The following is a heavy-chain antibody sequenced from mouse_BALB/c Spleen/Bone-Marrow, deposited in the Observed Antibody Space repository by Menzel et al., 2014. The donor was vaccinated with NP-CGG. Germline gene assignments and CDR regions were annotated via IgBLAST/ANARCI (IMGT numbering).Heavy chain of an antibody. CDR3: AREARTGAWFAY. Sequence: GGELARPGASVKMSCKASGYTFTSYTMQWIRQRPGQGLEWIGYIVHSGDYTNYNKKFKDKATLTADKSSNTAYMQLSSLASEDFVVYYCAREARTGAWFAYWGQGTLVTVSA. V-gene: IGHV1-4*01. CDR1: GYTFTSYT. J-gene: IGHJ3*01. D-gene: IGHD4-1*01. CDR2: IVHSGDYT.